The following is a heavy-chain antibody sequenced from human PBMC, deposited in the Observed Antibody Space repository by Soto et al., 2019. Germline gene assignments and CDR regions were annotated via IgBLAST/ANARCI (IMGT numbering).Heavy chain of an antibody. CDR2: IYYSGNT. D-gene: IGHD3-16*01. Sequence: PSETVSVTXTVSGGSTSSDNYWSWIRQPPGKGLEWIGNIYYSGNTDYNPSLKSRLAISIDTSKNQFSLKLSSVTAADTAVYFCAREGGESSDGLYYFDSWGQGSLVTVSS. V-gene: IGHV4-30-4*01. CDR1: GGSTSSDNY. J-gene: IGHJ4*02. CDR3: AREGGESSDGLYYFDS.